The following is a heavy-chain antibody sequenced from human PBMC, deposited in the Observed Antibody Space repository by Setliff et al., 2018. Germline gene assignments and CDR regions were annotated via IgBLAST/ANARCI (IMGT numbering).Heavy chain of an antibody. J-gene: IGHJ2*01. V-gene: IGHV3-30*07. Sequence: PGGSLRLSCAASGFTFRSYSISWVRQAPGKGLEWVAVISYDGSNKYYADSVKGRFTISRNNAKNSLYLQMNSLRPEDTAVYYCARDSTWYWYFDLWGRGTLVTVSS. CDR2: ISYDGSNK. D-gene: IGHD3-16*01. CDR1: GFTFRSYS. CDR3: ARDSTWYWYFDL.